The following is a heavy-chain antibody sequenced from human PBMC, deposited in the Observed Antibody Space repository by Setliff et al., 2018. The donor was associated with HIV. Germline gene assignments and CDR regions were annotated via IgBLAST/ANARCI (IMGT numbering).Heavy chain of an antibody. D-gene: IGHD3-10*01. J-gene: IGHJ5*02. CDR2: IYYSGST. Sequence: LSLTCTVSGGSISGSSYYWGWIRQPPGKGLEWIGSIYYSGSTYYTPSLKSRVTISVDTSKNQFSLKLSSVTAADTAVYYCARTYYYGSGSSNWFDPWGQGTLVTVSS. V-gene: IGHV4-39*01. CDR1: GGSISGSSYY. CDR3: ARTYYYGSGSSNWFDP.